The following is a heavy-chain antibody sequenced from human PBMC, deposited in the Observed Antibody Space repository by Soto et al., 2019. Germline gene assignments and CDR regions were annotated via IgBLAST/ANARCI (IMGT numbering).Heavy chain of an antibody. D-gene: IGHD2-2*01. J-gene: IGHJ4*02. Sequence: EVQLLESGGGLVQPGGSLTLSCAASGFTFSTYAMGWVRQAPGKGLEWVSTIQGRDDTTFYADSVRGRFTISRDNSKNTMSLQMNTLRGDDTAVYYCAKETDPRCCYGVDYWGQGALATVSS. CDR1: GFTFSTYA. CDR3: AKETDPRCCYGVDY. V-gene: IGHV3-23*01. CDR2: IQGRDDTT.